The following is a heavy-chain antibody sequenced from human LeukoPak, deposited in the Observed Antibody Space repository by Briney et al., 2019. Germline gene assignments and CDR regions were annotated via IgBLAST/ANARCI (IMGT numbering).Heavy chain of an antibody. D-gene: IGHD6-13*01. CDR1: GFTLSSYA. CDR3: AKDRGSSTPRYYFDY. J-gene: IGHJ4*02. CDR2: ISGSGGST. V-gene: IGHV3-23*01. Sequence: GGSLRLSCAASGFTLSSYAMSWVRQAPGKGLEWVSAISGSGGSTYYADSVKGRFTISRGNSKNTLYLQMNSLRAEDTAVYYCAKDRGSSTPRYYFDYWGQGTLVTVSS.